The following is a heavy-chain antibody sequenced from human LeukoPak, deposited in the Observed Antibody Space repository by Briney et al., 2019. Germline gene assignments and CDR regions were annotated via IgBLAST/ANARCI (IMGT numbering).Heavy chain of an antibody. Sequence: QPARSLRLSCAASGFTFSSYAIHWVRQAPGKGLGWVSLISFDGSNKYYADSVKGRFAISRDNSKNTLYLQMNSLRPEDTAVYYCARGNGLSSGWYEFDFWGQGALVAVSS. D-gene: IGHD6-19*01. J-gene: IGHJ4*02. CDR1: GFTFSSYA. CDR2: ISFDGSNK. CDR3: ARGNGLSSGWYEFDF. V-gene: IGHV3-30*09.